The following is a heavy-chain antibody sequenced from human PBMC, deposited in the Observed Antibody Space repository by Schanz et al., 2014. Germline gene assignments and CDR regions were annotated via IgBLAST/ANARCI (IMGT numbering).Heavy chain of an antibody. V-gene: IGHV3-33*01. CDR2: IWYDGSNK. D-gene: IGHD6-19*01. CDR1: GFTFSSYG. Sequence: QVQLVESGGGVVQPGRSLRLSCAASGFTFSSYGMHWVRQAPGKGLEWVAIIWYDGSNKYYADSVKGRFTISRDNSKNTLFLQMSSLRAEDTAVYYCASVIMVAGNHRDGRDVWGQGTTVTVSS. CDR3: ASVIMVAGNHRDGRDV. J-gene: IGHJ6*02.